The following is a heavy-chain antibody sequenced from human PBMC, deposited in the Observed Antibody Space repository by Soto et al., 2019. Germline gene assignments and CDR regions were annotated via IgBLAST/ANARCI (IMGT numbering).Heavy chain of an antibody. D-gene: IGHD3-16*01. Sequence: SETLSLTCAVYGGSFSGYYWSWIRQPPGKGLEWIGEINHSGSTNYNPSLKSRVTISVDTSKNQFSLKLSSVTAADTAVYYCARVRAQGVWFDPWGQGTLVTVSS. CDR2: INHSGST. J-gene: IGHJ5*02. CDR1: GGSFSGYY. V-gene: IGHV4-34*01. CDR3: ARVRAQGVWFDP.